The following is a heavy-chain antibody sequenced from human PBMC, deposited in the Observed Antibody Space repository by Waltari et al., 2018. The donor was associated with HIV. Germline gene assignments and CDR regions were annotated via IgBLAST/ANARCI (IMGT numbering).Heavy chain of an antibody. D-gene: IGHD2-2*01. CDR3: ARRGFRFCSSTTCLDY. CDR2: INHSGST. CDR1: GGSFSVYY. V-gene: IGHV4-34*01. J-gene: IGHJ4*02. Sequence: QVQLQQWGAGLLKPSETLSLTCAVYGGSFSVYYWTWIRQPPGKGLEWIGEINHSGSTNYKPPLKSRVTISVDTSKNQFSLKLSSVTAADTAVYYCARRGFRFCSSTTCLDYWGQGTLVTVSS.